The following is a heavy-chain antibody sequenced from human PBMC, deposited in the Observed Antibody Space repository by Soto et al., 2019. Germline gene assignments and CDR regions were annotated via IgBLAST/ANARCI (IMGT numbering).Heavy chain of an antibody. CDR2: MNPNSGNT. D-gene: IGHD3-10*01. CDR3: ARGPALVRGVLYYYYYYMDV. J-gene: IGHJ6*03. V-gene: IGHV1-8*01. CDR1: GYTFTSYD. Sequence: ASVKVSCKASGYTFTSYDINWVRQATGQGLEWMGWMNPNSGNTGYAQKFQGRVTMTRNTSISTANMELSSLRSEDTAVYYCARGPALVRGVLYYYYYYMDVWGKGTTVTVSS.